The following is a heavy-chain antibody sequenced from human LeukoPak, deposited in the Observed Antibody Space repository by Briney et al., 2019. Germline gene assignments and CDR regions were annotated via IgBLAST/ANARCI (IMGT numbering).Heavy chain of an antibody. J-gene: IGHJ4*02. D-gene: IGHD3-10*01. V-gene: IGHV4-34*01. CDR2: INHSGST. Sequence: SETLSLTCAVYGGSFSGYYWSWIRQPPGKGLEWIGEINHSGSTNYNPSLKSRVTISVDTSKNQFSLKLSSVTAADTAVYYCARHSGSSNYNPLDYWGQGTLVTVSS. CDR1: GGSFSGYY. CDR3: ARHSGSSNYNPLDY.